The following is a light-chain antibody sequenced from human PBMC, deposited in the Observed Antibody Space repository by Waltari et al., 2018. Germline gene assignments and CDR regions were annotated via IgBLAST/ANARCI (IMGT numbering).Light chain of an antibody. CDR1: NSNIGSNT. J-gene: IGLJ3*02. CDR3: AVWDDSLNGWV. CDR2: RND. Sequence: QSVLTPPPSASGPPGPRVTISSSGSNSNIGSNTVSRYEQLPGMAPKLLIFRNDQRPSGVPDRFSGSKSGTSASLAISGLQSEDEADYYCAVWDDSLNGWVFGGGTRLTVL. V-gene: IGLV1-44*01.